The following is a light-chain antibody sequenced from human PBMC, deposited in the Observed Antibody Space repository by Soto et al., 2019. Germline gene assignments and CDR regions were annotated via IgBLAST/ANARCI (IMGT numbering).Light chain of an antibody. J-gene: IGKJ1*01. V-gene: IGKV1-16*02. CDR3: QQYDIYPRT. Sequence: DIQMTQSPSSLSASVGARVTITCRASQDIRNYLAWFQQKPGKAPKSLIYAAFSLQSEVPSKFSGSGSGTNFTLTINSLQPEDFATYYCQQYDIYPRTFGQGTKVEIK. CDR2: AAF. CDR1: QDIRNY.